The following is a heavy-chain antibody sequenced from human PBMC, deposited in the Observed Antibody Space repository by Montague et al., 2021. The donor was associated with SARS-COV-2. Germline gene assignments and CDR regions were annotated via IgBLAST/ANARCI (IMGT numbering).Heavy chain of an antibody. CDR2: IYYSGST. J-gene: IGHJ4*02. CDR1: GGSISSGGYY. D-gene: IGHD5-12*01. CDR3: ARYCMVASRAPFAVDY. V-gene: IGHV4-31*03. Sequence: TLSLTCTVSGGSISSGGYYWSWIRQPSGKGLEWIGYIYYSGSTYYNPSLKSRVTISVDTSKNQFSLKLSSVTAADTAVYYCARYCMVASRAPFAVDYWGQGTLVTVSS.